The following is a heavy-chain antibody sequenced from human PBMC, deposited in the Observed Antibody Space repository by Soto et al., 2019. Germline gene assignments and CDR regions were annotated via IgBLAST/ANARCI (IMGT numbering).Heavy chain of an antibody. J-gene: IGHJ4*02. V-gene: IGHV1-3*01. Sequence: QVQLVQSGAEVKKPGASVKVSCKASGYTFTSYAIHWVRQAPGQRLEWMGWINAGNGNTKYSQKFQDRVTITRDTSASTAYMELSSLRSEDTAVYYWAGDRGGWPDYWGQGTLVTVSS. CDR3: AGDRGGWPDY. CDR2: INAGNGNT. D-gene: IGHD6-19*01. CDR1: GYTFTSYA.